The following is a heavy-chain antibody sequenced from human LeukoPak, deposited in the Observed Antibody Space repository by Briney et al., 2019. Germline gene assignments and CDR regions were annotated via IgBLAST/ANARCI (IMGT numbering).Heavy chain of an antibody. CDR1: GYTFTGYY. D-gene: IGHD2-15*01. CDR2: INPNSGGT. CDR3: ARDRGVGPRMNSGGSSLTYGMDV. V-gene: IGHV1-2*02. Sequence: ASVKVSCKASGYTFTGYYMHWVRQAPGQGLEWMGWINPNSGGTNYAQKFQGRVTMTRDTSISTAYMELSRLRSDDTAVYYCARDRGVGPRMNSGGSSLTYGMDVWGQGTTVTVSS. J-gene: IGHJ6*02.